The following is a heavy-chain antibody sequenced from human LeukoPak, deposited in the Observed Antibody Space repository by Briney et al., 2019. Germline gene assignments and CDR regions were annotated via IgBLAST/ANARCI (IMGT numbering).Heavy chain of an antibody. CDR2: IIPIFGTA. CDR3: ARDVNGGNSFAFDI. V-gene: IGHV1-69*13. CDR1: GGTFSSYA. D-gene: IGHD4-23*01. Sequence: SVKVSCKASGGTFSSYAISWVRQAPGQGLEWMGGIIPIFGTANYAQKFQGRITITADESTSTAYMELSSLRSEDTAVYYCARDVNGGNSFAFDIWGQGTMVTVSS. J-gene: IGHJ3*02.